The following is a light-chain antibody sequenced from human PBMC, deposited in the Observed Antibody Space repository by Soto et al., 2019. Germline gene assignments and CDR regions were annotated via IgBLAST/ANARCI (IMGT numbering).Light chain of an antibody. CDR2: EVT. Sequence: QSALTQPPSGSGFPGQSVTISCTGTSSDVGDYDYVSWYQQHPGKAPKLVIYEVTKRPSGVPDRVSASKSGNTASLTVSGLRAEDEADYYCSSYAGSNNFVFGSGIKLTVL. CDR3: SSYAGSNNFV. CDR1: SSDVGDYDY. V-gene: IGLV2-8*01. J-gene: IGLJ1*01.